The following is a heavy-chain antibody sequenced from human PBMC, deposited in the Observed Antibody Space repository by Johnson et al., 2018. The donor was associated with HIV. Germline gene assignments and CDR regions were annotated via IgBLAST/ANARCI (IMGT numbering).Heavy chain of an antibody. CDR1: GLTFSSYG. J-gene: IGHJ3*02. CDR3: ASLRNWAMFRAFDI. CDR2: IRYDGDNE. D-gene: IGHD5-18*01. Sequence: QVQLVESGGGVVQPGGSLRLSCAASGLTFSSYGMHWVRQAPGKGLEWVAFIRYDGDNEYYGDSVKGRFTISRDNSKNTLYLQMNRLRSDDTAVYYCASLRNWAMFRAFDIWGQGTMVTVSS. V-gene: IGHV3-30*02.